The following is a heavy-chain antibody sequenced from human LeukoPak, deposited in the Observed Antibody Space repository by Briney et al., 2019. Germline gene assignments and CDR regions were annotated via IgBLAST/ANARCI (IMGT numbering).Heavy chain of an antibody. V-gene: IGHV4-38-2*01. CDR3: ATQQWLVREVVY. CDR1: GYSISSGYY. Sequence: SETLSLTCAVSGYSISSGYYWGWIRQPPGKGLEWIGSIYHSGSTYYNPSLKSRVTISVDTSKSQFSLKLSSVTAADTAVYYCATQQWLVREVVYWGQGTLVTVSS. J-gene: IGHJ4*02. CDR2: IYHSGST. D-gene: IGHD6-19*01.